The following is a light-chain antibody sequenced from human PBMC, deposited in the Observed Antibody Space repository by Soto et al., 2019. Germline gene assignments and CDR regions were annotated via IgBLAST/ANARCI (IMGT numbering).Light chain of an antibody. CDR2: TAS. V-gene: IGKV1-39*01. CDR3: QESYRSPFT. J-gene: IGKJ3*01. CDR1: QSVSTF. Sequence: DIQMTQSPSSLSASIGDRVIITCRTSQSVSTFLNCYRHKPGEAPRLLIYTASTLHGGVPSRLSGSGSGTEFTLIISSLQPEDFATYYCQESYRSPFTIGPGTRVDVK.